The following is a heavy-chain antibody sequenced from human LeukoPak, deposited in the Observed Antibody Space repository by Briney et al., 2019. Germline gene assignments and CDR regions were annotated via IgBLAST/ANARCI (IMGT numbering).Heavy chain of an antibody. CDR2: IKQDGSEK. Sequence: GGSRRLSCAASGFTFISYWMSWVRQAPGKGLEWVANIKQDGSEKYYVDSVKGRFTISRDNAKNSLYLQMNSLRAEDTAVYYCARGLVDYWGQGTLVTVSS. CDR1: GFTFISYW. CDR3: ARGLVDY. V-gene: IGHV3-7*03. D-gene: IGHD1-26*01. J-gene: IGHJ4*02.